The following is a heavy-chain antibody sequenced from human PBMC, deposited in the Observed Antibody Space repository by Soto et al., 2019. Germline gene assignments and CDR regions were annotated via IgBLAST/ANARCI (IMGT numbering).Heavy chain of an antibody. CDR2: INHSGST. D-gene: IGHD4-17*01. Sequence: QVQLQQWGAGLLKPSETLSLTCAVYGGSFSGYYWSWIRQPPGKGLEWIGEINHSGSTNYNPSLKSRVTISVDTSKNQFSLKLSSVTAADTAVYYCARGIYGDYEHYFDYWGQGTLVTVSS. CDR3: ARGIYGDYEHYFDY. V-gene: IGHV4-34*01. J-gene: IGHJ4*02. CDR1: GGSFSGYY.